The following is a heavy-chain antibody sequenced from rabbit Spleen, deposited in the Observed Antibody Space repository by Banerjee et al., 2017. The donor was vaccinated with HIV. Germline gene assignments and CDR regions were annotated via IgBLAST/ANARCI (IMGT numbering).Heavy chain of an antibody. CDR1: GVSFSDKDV. D-gene: IGHD1-1*01. Sequence: EQLEESGGGLVKPEGSLTLTCKASGVSFSDKDVMCWVRQAPGKGLEWIACINIVTGKSVYASWAKGRFIMSRTSSTTVTLQMTSLTAADTATYFCARNRADSAYQFALWGPGTLVTVS. J-gene: IGHJ4*01. V-gene: IGHV1S45*01. CDR3: ARNRADSAYQFAL. CDR2: INIVTGKS.